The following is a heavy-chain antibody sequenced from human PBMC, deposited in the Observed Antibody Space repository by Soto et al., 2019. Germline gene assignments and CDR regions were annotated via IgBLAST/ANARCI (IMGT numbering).Heavy chain of an antibody. CDR2: IWDDGSNK. CDR3: ARDGGCIGGSCYYFGMCV. Sequence: QVQLVESGGGVVQPGRSLRLSCAASGFTFSSYGMHWVRQAPGKGLEWVAVIWDDGSNKYYADSVKGRFTISRDNSKNTLYLQMNSRRAEHTAVYYCARDGGCIGGSCYYFGMCVWGQGTTVTVAS. J-gene: IGHJ6*01. V-gene: IGHV3-33*01. CDR1: GFTFSSYG. D-gene: IGHD2-15*01.